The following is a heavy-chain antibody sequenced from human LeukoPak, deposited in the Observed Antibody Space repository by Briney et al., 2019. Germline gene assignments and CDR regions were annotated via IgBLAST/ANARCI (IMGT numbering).Heavy chain of an antibody. CDR3: ARPINTAMVPYYFDY. J-gene: IGHJ4*02. Sequence: GGSLRLSCTASGFTFEDYGMSWVRQTPGKGLEWVSGINWDGTSTGFADSVKSRFTISRDNAKNSLYLQMNSLRAEDTALYYCARPINTAMVPYYFDYWGRGTLVTVSS. CDR2: INWDGTST. D-gene: IGHD5-18*01. V-gene: IGHV3-20*04. CDR1: GFTFEDYG.